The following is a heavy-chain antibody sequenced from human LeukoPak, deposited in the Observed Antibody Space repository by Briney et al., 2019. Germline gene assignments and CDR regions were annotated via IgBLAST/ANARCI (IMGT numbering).Heavy chain of an antibody. CDR3: ARGRGSQGVPAAIPWSGWFDP. V-gene: IGHV4-34*01. CDR2: INHSGST. D-gene: IGHD2-2*02. Sequence: SETLSLTCAVYGGSFSGYYWSWIRQPPGKGLEWIGEINHSGSTNYNPSLKSRVTISVDTSKNQFSLKLSSVTAADTAVYYCARGRGSQGVPAAIPWSGWFDPWGQGTLVTVSS. CDR1: GGSFSGYY. J-gene: IGHJ5*02.